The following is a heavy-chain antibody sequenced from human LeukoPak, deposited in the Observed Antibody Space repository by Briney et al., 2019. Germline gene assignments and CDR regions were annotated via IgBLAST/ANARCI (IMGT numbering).Heavy chain of an antibody. D-gene: IGHD3-16*02. CDR3: ARDSDTYDYIWGSYRFDY. V-gene: IGHV1-2*06. CDR1: GYTFTSYG. Sequence: GASVKVSCKASGYTFTSYGISWVRQAPGQGLEWMGRINPNSGGTNYAQKFQGRVTMTRDTSISTAYMELSRLRSDDTAVYYCARDSDTYDYIWGSYRFDYWGQGTLVTVSS. CDR2: INPNSGGT. J-gene: IGHJ4*02.